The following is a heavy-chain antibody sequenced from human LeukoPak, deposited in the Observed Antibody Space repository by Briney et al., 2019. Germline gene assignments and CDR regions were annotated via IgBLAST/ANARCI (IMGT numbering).Heavy chain of an antibody. CDR3: ARAGYSSSSDLDY. Sequence: WETLSLTCTVSGGSISSYYWSWIRQPPGKGLEWIGYIYYSGSTNYNPSLKSRVTISVDTSKNQFSLKLSSVTAADTAVYYCARAGYSSSSDLDYWGQRTLVTVSS. J-gene: IGHJ4*02. CDR2: IYYSGST. V-gene: IGHV4-59*01. CDR1: GGSISSYY. D-gene: IGHD6-6*01.